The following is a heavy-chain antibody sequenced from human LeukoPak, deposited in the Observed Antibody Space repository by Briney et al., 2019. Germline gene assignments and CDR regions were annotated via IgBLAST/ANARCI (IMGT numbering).Heavy chain of an antibody. CDR1: GYSFSSYW. J-gene: IGHJ4*02. V-gene: IGHV5-10-1*01. CDR2: IDPGDSFT. D-gene: IGHD2-8*02. Sequence: PGESLRISCKGSGYSFSSYWISWVRQMPGKGLEWMGRIDPGDSFTKYRPSLEGRVTISADKPLSTVYLQWSSLKASDTAIYYCARDGGGVSSWVSHWGQGTLVTVSS. CDR3: ARDGGGVSSWVSH.